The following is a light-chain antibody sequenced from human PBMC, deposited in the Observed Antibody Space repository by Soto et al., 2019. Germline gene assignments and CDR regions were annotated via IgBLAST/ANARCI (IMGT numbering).Light chain of an antibody. CDR2: AAS. Sequence: EIVVTQSPGILSVSPGDRATLSCRASQSVSTNLAWYQQKPGQAPTLLIYAASTRATGIPARFTGSGSGTDFTLTISSLQSEDFAVYYCQQYNNWPPWTFGQGTKVEIK. J-gene: IGKJ1*01. CDR3: QQYNNWPPWT. V-gene: IGKV3-15*01. CDR1: QSVSTN.